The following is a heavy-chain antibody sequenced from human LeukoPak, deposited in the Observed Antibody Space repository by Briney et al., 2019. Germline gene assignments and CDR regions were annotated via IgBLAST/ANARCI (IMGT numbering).Heavy chain of an antibody. D-gene: IGHD4-23*01. J-gene: IGHJ3*02. V-gene: IGHV3-66*01. CDR1: GFTVSSNY. Sequence: GGSLRLSCAASGFTVSSNYMSWVRQAPGKGLEWVSVIYSGGSTYYADSVKGRFTISRDNSKNTLYLQMNSLRAEDTAVYYCASPATVVTPDAFDIWGQGTMVTVSS. CDR3: ASPATVVTPDAFDI. CDR2: IYSGGST.